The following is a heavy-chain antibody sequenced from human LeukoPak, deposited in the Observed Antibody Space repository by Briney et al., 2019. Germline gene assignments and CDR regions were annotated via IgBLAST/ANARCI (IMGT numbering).Heavy chain of an antibody. D-gene: IGHD3-22*01. CDR1: GFTFSSYS. J-gene: IGHJ1*01. CDR2: MSSSSSYI. V-gene: IGHV3-21*01. CDR3: ARADYYDISGYYYVPEYFQH. Sequence: PGGSLRLSCAASGFTFSSYSMKWVRQAPGKGLEWVSSMSSSSSYIYYADSVKGRFTISRDNAKKSLYLQMNSLRAEDTAVYYCARADYYDISGYYYVPEYFQHWGQGTLVTVSS.